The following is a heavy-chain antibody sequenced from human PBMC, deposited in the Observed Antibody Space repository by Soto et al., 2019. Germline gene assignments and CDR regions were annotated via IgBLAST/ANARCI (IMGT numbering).Heavy chain of an antibody. Sequence: QLQLQESGPGLVKPSETLSLTCTVSGGSISSSSYYWGWIRQPPGKGLEWIGSIYYSGSTYYNPSLKSPVTISGDTSKNQFSLKLSSVTAADTAVYYCARRNIVVVVAAGDNWFDPWGQGTLVTVSS. D-gene: IGHD2-15*01. CDR1: GGSISSSSYY. J-gene: IGHJ5*02. V-gene: IGHV4-39*01. CDR3: ARRNIVVVVAAGDNWFDP. CDR2: IYYSGST.